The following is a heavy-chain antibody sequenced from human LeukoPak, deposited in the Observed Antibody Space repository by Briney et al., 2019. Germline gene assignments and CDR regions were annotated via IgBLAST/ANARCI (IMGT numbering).Heavy chain of an antibody. V-gene: IGHV1-18*01. D-gene: IGHD1-1*01. J-gene: IGHJ5*02. CDR3: ARATYNWNDVANWFDP. CDR1: GYTFTSYG. CDR2: ISAYNGNT. Sequence: GAPVKVSCKASGYTFTSYGISWVRQAPGQGLEWMGWISAYNGNTNYAQKLQGRVTMTTDTSTSTAYMELRSLRSDDTAVYYCARATYNWNDVANWFDPWGQGTLVTVSS.